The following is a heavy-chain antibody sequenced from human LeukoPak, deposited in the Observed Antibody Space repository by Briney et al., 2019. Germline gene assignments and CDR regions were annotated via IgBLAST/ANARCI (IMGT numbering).Heavy chain of an antibody. V-gene: IGHV1-2*02. D-gene: IGHD2-15*01. CDR2: INPNSGGT. CDR3: ARGSCSGGSCSLDLDY. Sequence: GASVKVSCKASGYTFTGYYMHWVRQAPGQGLEWMGWINPNSGGTNFAPKFQGRVTMTRDTSISTAYMELSRLRSDDTAVYYCARGSCSGGSCSLDLDYWGQGTLVTVSS. J-gene: IGHJ4*02. CDR1: GYTFTGYY.